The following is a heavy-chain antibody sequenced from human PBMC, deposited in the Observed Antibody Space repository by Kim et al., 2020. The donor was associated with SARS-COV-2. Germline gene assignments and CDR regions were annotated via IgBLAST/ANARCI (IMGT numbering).Heavy chain of an antibody. CDR3: ARGNYFESVSLSDYYNGMDV. D-gene: IGHD3-10*01. V-gene: IGHV3-30-3*01. J-gene: IGHJ6*02. CDR1: GLRFDDFA. Sequence: GGSLRLSCAASGLRFDDFAMNWVRQAPGKGLEWVAVISYDGRNKEYADSVKGRFTVSRDNSKSTLFLQMNSMRVEDTAVYYCARGNYFESVSLSDYYNGMDVWGQRTTVTVSS. CDR2: ISYDGRNK.